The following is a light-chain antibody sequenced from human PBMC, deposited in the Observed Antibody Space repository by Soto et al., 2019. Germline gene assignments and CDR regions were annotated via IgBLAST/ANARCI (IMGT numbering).Light chain of an antibody. CDR1: QSVSSN. CDR2: GAS. Sequence: MMMTQSPATLSVSPGERVTLSCRTSQSVSSNLAWYQQKPGQAPRLLIYGASTRATGIPARFSGSGSGTEFTLTISSLQSEDFAVYYCQQYNNWPRGTFGQGTKVDIK. J-gene: IGKJ1*01. V-gene: IGKV3-15*01. CDR3: QQYNNWPRGT.